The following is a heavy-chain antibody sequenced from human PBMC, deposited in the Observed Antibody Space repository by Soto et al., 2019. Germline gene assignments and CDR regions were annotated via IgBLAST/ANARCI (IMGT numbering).Heavy chain of an antibody. V-gene: IGHV4-59*01. D-gene: IGHD5-18*01. CDR3: ASTGVRGYSYGQFDY. Sequence: SETLSLTCTVSGGSIISYYWSWIRQPPGKGLEWIGYIYYSGSTNYNPSLKSRVTISVDTSKNQFSLKLSSVTAADTAVYYCASTGVRGYSYGQFDYWGQGTLVTVSS. CDR2: IYYSGST. CDR1: GGSIISYY. J-gene: IGHJ4*02.